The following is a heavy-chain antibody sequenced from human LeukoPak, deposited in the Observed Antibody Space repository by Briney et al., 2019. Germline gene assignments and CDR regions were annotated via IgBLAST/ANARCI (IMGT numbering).Heavy chain of an antibody. D-gene: IGHD3-3*01. J-gene: IGHJ4*02. CDR2: ISGSDGST. CDR1: GFTFSSNA. Sequence: GGSLRLSCAASGFTFSSNAMSWVRQAPGKGLEWVSAISGSDGSTYYADSVKGRFTISRDNSKNTLYLQMNSLRAEDTAVYYCAKSLYDFWSGYYWGIDYWGQGTLVTVSS. V-gene: IGHV3-23*01. CDR3: AKSLYDFWSGYYWGIDY.